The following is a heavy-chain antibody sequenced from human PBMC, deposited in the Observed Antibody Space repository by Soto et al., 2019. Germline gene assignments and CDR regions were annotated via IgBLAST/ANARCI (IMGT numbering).Heavy chain of an antibody. CDR2: INPEETTI. CDR1: AVTLRNYW. Sequence: GGSLRLSCTAPAVTLRNYWMHWARQAPGKGFVWVSRINPEETTISYATTVRGRFTISRDNGRDTVFLQMNSLGVEDTAVYYCGIGAYGDPVDSWGQGTLVTVSS. CDR3: GIGAYGDPVDS. V-gene: IGHV3-74*01. D-gene: IGHD2-21*01. J-gene: IGHJ4*02.